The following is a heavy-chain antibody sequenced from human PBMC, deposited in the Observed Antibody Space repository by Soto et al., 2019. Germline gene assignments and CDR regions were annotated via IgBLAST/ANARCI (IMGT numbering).Heavy chain of an antibody. CDR3: ARGRYDY. Sequence: SETLSLTCAVYGGSFSGYYWSWIRQPPGKGLEWIGEINHSGSTNYNPSLKSRVTISVDTSKNQFSLKLSSVTAADTAVYYCARGRYDYWGQGTLVTVPQ. CDR2: INHSGST. CDR1: GGSFSGYY. J-gene: IGHJ4*02. V-gene: IGHV4-34*01.